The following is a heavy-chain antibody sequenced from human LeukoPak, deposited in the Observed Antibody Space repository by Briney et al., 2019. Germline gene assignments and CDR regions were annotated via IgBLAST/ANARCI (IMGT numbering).Heavy chain of an antibody. V-gene: IGHV3-30*03. Sequence: GSLRLSCAASGFTFSSYGMHWVRQAPGKGLEWVAVISYDGSNKYYADSVKGRFTISRDNSKNTLYLQMNSLRAEDTAVYYCAQATDGMDVWGQGTTVTVSS. J-gene: IGHJ6*02. CDR2: ISYDGSNK. CDR3: AQATDGMDV. CDR1: GFTFSSYG.